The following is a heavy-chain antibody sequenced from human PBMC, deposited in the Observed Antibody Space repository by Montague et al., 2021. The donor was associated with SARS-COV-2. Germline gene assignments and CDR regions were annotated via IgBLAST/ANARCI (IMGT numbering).Heavy chain of an antibody. D-gene: IGHD3-22*01. CDR3: AKDFDYYDSSGYFDY. CDR1: GFTFGDYA. J-gene: IGHJ4*02. V-gene: IGHV3-9*01. Sequence: SLRLSCEASGFTFGDYAMHWVRQAPVKGPEWVSGITWDSGTIDYXDSXHGRFTISRDNAKNSLYLQMNSLRVEDTALYYCAKDFDYYDSSGYFDYWGQGTLVTVSS. CDR2: ITWDSGTI.